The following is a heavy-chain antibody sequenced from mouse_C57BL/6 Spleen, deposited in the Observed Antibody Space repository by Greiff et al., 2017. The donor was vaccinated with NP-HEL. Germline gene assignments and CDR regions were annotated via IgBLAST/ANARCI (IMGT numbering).Heavy chain of an antibody. CDR2: IDPNSGGT. V-gene: IGHV1-72*01. CDR3: ARKGFDYYAMDY. J-gene: IGHJ4*01. CDR1: GYTFTSYW. Sequence: VQLQQPGAELVKPGASVKLSCKASGYTFTSYWMHWVKQRPGRGLDWIGRIDPNSGGTKYNEKLKSKATLTVDKPSSTAYMQLSSLTSEDSAVYYCARKGFDYYAMDYWGQGTSVTVSS.